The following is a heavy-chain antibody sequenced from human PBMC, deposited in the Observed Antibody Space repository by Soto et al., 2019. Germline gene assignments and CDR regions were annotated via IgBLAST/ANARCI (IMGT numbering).Heavy chain of an antibody. CDR1: GFTFSNAW. V-gene: IGHV3-15*07. Sequence: PGGSLRLSCAASGFTFSNAWMNWVRQAPGKGLEWVGRIKSKTDGGTRDYAAPVKGRFTISRDDSKNTLYLQMNSLKTEDTAVYYCTTEYYDFWSGYYYFAYRAQGTLVTVSS. CDR2: IKSKTDGGTR. CDR3: TTEYYDFWSGYYYFAY. D-gene: IGHD3-3*01. J-gene: IGHJ4*02.